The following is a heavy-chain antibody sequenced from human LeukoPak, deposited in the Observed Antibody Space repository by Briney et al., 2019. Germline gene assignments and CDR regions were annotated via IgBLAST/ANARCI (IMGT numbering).Heavy chain of an antibody. D-gene: IGHD5-12*01. Sequence: SVKVSCKASGGTFSSYAISWARQAPGQGLEWMGRIIPILGIANYAQKFQGRVTITADKSTSTAYMELSSQRSEDTAVYYCASGGGDAAYSGYDFDYWGQGTLVTVSS. CDR3: ASGGGDAAYSGYDFDY. J-gene: IGHJ4*02. CDR2: IIPILGIA. V-gene: IGHV1-69*04. CDR1: GGTFSSYA.